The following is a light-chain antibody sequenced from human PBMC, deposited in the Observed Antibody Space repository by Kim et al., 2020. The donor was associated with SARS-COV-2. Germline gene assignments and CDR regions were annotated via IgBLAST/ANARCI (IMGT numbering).Light chain of an antibody. CDR1: QDISNY. J-gene: IGKJ4*01. V-gene: IGKV1-33*01. CDR3: QQYDNLPTLT. Sequence: DIQMTQSPSSLSASVGDRVTITCQASQDISNYLNWYQQKPGKAPKLLIYDASNLETGVPSRFSGSGSGTDFTFTISSLQPEDIATYYCQQYDNLPTLTFGGGPKVDIK. CDR2: DAS.